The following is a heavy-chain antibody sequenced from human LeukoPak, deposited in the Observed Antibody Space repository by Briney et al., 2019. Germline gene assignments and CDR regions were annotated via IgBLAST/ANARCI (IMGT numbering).Heavy chain of an antibody. Sequence: GALRLSCAASGFTFSSYGMHWVRQAPGKGLEWVAFIRYDGSNKYYADSVKGRFTISRDNSKNTLYLQMNSLRAEDTAVYYCAKASGDGDLVDYWGQGTLVTVSS. V-gene: IGHV3-30*02. CDR1: GFTFSSYG. CDR2: IRYDGSNK. CDR3: AKASGDGDLVDY. D-gene: IGHD4-17*01. J-gene: IGHJ4*02.